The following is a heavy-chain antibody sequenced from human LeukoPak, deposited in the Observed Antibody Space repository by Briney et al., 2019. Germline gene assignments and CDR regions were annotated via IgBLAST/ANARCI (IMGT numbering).Heavy chain of an antibody. CDR1: GFTFSGSD. V-gene: IGHV3-73*01. Sequence: GGSLKLSCAASGFTFSGSDVHWVRQASGKGLEWVGRITTMASNYATAYAASVGGRFTISRDDSEDMAYLQMNSLTTADTALYYCTTYRSGHYWGQGTRVTVSS. CDR3: TTYRSGHY. D-gene: IGHD6-19*01. J-gene: IGHJ4*02. CDR2: ITTMASNYAT.